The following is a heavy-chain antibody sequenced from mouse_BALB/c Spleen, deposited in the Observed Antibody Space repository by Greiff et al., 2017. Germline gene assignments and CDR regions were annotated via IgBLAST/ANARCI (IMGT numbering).Heavy chain of an antibody. CDR2: IDPANGNT. Sequence: EVQLQQSGAELVKPGASVKLSCTASGFNIKDTYMHWVKQRPEQGLEWIGRIDPANGNTKYDPKFQGKATITADTSSNTAYLQLSNLTYEDTAVYYCAHGSQGWYFDVWGEGTTVTVSS. J-gene: IGHJ1*01. D-gene: IGHD2-2*01. CDR3: AHGSQGWYFDV. V-gene: IGHV14-3*02. CDR1: GFNIKDTY.